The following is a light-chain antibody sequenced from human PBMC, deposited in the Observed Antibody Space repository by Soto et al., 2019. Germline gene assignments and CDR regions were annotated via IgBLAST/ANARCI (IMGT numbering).Light chain of an antibody. CDR3: QKYNSAPLT. J-gene: IGKJ4*01. V-gene: IGKV1-27*01. CDR1: QGIGVY. CDR2: AAS. Sequence: DIQMTQSSSSQYTSFGDRVTITCRASQGIGVYLAWFQQKPGNAPKLLIYAASTLQSGVPSRFSGSGSGTDFTLTISSLQPEDVATYYCQKYNSAPLTFGGGTKVDSK.